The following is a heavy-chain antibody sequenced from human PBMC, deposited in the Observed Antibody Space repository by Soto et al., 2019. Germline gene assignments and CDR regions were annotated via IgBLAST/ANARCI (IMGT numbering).Heavy chain of an antibody. J-gene: IGHJ5*01. V-gene: IGHV4-4*07. Sequence: QVQLQESGPELLKASETLSLTCTVSGASLSSSYWSWIRQPAGKGLEWIGRIYTNGNTNYNPSLKSRVTMAVETSRNQFFLKLTSVSAADTAVYFCARDRGVGAATNWFDSWGQGSLVSVSS. CDR3: ARDRGVGAATNWFDS. CDR2: IYTNGNT. CDR1: GASLSSSY. D-gene: IGHD1-26*01.